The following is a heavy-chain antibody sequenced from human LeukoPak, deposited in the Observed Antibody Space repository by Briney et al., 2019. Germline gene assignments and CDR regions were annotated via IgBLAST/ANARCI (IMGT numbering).Heavy chain of an antibody. CDR2: ISAYNGNT. Sequence: GASVKVSCKASGYTFTSYGISWVRQAPGQGLEWMGWISAYNGNTNYAQKLQGRVTMTTDTSTSTAYMELRSLRSDDTAVYYCARDLQLERLNYYYYYMDVWGKGTTVTISS. D-gene: IGHD1-1*01. V-gene: IGHV1-18*01. CDR3: ARDLQLERLNYYYYYMDV. J-gene: IGHJ6*03. CDR1: GYTFTSYG.